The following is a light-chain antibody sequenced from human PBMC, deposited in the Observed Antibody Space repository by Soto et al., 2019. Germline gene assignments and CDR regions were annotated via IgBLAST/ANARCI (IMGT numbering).Light chain of an antibody. J-gene: IGKJ1*01. CDR1: QNILYNSYNKNY. V-gene: IGKV4-1*01. Sequence: DIGMTQSPDSLAVSLGERATINCKSSQNILYNSYNKNYLAWYQQRPGQPPKLLISWASTRESGVPDRFSGSGSGTDFTLTISSLQAEDVAVYYCQQYYSRPPTFGQGTKVDIK. CDR2: WAS. CDR3: QQYYSRPPT.